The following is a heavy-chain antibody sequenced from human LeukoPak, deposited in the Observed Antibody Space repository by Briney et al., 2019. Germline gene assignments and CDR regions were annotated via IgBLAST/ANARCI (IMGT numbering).Heavy chain of an antibody. CDR2: IFTSGDST. CDR1: GFTFSFQN. Sequence: GGSLRLSCAASGFTFSFQNMNWAPQAPGKGLEWVAYIFTSGDSTKYADSVEGRFTISRDNVENSLYLLMNSLRVDDTAVYYCVKNGWLDYWGQGIVVTVSS. J-gene: IGHJ4*02. D-gene: IGHD6-19*01. CDR3: VKNGWLDY. V-gene: IGHV3-21*01.